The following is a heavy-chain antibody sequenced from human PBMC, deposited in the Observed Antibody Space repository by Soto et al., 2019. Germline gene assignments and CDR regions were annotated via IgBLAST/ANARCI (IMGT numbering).Heavy chain of an antibody. D-gene: IGHD3-16*01. CDR2: IKEDGSEK. J-gene: IGHJ4*02. CDR1: GFTFDTYW. V-gene: IGHV3-7*01. CDR3: ARDPGHLCF. Sequence: GGSLRLSCAASGFTFDTYWMTWVRQAPGKGLEWVANIKEDGSEKYYVDSVKGRFTIFRDNAKNSLYLQMNSLRADDTAVYYCARDPGHLCFWGQGTLVTVSS.